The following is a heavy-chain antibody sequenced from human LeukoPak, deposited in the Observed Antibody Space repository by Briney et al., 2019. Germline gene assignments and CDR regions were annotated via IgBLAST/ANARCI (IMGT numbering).Heavy chain of an antibody. V-gene: IGHV1-69*05. J-gene: IGHJ4*02. CDR3: ARGIAAAGLGVDY. Sequence: SVRVSCKASGGTFSSYAISWVRQAPGQGLEWMGGIIPIFGTANYAQKFQGRVTITTDESTSTAYMELSSLRSEDTAVYYCARGIAAAGLGVDYWGQGTLVTVSS. CDR1: GGTFSSYA. CDR2: IIPIFGTA. D-gene: IGHD6-13*01.